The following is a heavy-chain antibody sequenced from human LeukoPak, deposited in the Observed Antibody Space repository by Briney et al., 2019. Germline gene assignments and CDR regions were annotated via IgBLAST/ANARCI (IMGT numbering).Heavy chain of an antibody. CDR3: AKDIGVGATSDAFDI. Sequence: RSLRLSCAASGFTFDDYAMHWVRQAPGKGLEWVSGISWNSGSIGYADSVKGRFTISRDNAKNSLYLQMNSLRAEDTALYYCAKDIGVGATSDAFDIWGQGTMVTVSS. CDR2: ISWNSGSI. D-gene: IGHD1-26*01. J-gene: IGHJ3*02. CDR1: GFTFDDYA. V-gene: IGHV3-9*01.